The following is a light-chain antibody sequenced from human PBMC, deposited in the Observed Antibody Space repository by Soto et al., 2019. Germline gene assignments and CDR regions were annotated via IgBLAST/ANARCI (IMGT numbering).Light chain of an antibody. CDR1: SSNIGTNT. V-gene: IGLV1-44*01. CDR2: TNN. J-gene: IGLJ2*01. CDR3: AAWDGSLNGVL. Sequence: QSVLTQPPSASGTPGQRVTISRSGSSSNIGTNTVNWYQQLPGTAPTLLIYTNNQRPSGVPDRFSGSKSGTSASLAISGLQSEDEADYYCAAWDGSLNGVLFGGGTKLTVL.